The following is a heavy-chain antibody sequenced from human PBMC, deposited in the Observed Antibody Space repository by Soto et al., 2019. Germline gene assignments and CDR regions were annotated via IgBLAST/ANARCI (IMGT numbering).Heavy chain of an antibody. CDR1: GFTFSSNW. D-gene: IGHD1-26*01. CDR2: IKQDGSET. V-gene: IGHV3-7*01. CDR3: ASLDSAKAPGY. J-gene: IGHJ4*02. Sequence: GGSLRLSCAASGFTFSSNWTSWVRQAPGKGLEWVANIKQDGSETYYVDSVKGRFTISKDNAKNSLYLQMNSLRAEDTAVYYCASLDSAKAPGYWGRGTLVTVSS.